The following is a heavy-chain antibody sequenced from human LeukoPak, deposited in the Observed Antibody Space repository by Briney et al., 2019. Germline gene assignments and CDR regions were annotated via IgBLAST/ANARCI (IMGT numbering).Heavy chain of an antibody. Sequence: ASVKVSCKASGYTFTGYFMHWVRQARGQGLEWMGWINPNSGGTNYAQKFQGRVIMTRDTSISTAYIELSRLRSDDTAVYYCARDLDGSSGCDYWGQGTLVTVSS. D-gene: IGHD6-13*01. J-gene: IGHJ4*02. CDR2: INPNSGGT. CDR1: GYTFTGYF. CDR3: ARDLDGSSGCDY. V-gene: IGHV1-2*02.